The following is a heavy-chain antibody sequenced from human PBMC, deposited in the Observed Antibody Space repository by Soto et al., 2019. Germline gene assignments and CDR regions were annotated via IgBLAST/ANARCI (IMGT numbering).Heavy chain of an antibody. CDR2: IIPIFGTA. V-gene: IGHV1-69*13. CDR3: ARDGYCSGGSCHYYGMDV. CDR1: GGTFSSYA. Sequence: ASVKVSCKASGGTFSSYAISWVRQAPGQGLEWMGGIIPIFGTANYAQKFQGRVTITADESTSTAYMELSSLRSEDTAVYYCARDGYCSGGSCHYYGMDVWGQGTTVTVSS. D-gene: IGHD2-15*01. J-gene: IGHJ6*02.